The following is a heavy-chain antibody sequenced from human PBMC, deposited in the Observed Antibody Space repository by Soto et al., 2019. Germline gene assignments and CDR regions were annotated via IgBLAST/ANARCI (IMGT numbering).Heavy chain of an antibody. CDR1: GFTFSSYG. V-gene: IGHV3-33*01. CDR3: ARDSDDYGDSWPLGY. D-gene: IGHD4-17*01. CDR2: IWYDGSNK. Sequence: PGGSLRLSCAASGFTFSSYGMHWVRQAPGKGLEWVAVIWYDGSNKYYADSVKGRFTISRDNSKNTLYLQMNSLRAEDTAVYYCARDSDDYGDSWPLGYWGQGTLVTVSS. J-gene: IGHJ4*02.